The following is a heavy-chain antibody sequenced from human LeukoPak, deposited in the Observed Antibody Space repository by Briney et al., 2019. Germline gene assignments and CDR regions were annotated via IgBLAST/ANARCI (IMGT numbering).Heavy chain of an antibody. CDR2: IYHSGST. CDR3: ARDKDYYGSGSYSDYYYYGMDV. J-gene: IGHJ6*04. D-gene: IGHD3-10*01. V-gene: IGHV4-4*02. CDR1: GGSISSSNW. Sequence: SETLSLTWAVSGGSISSSNWWSWVRQPPGKGLEWIGEIYHSGSTNYNPSLKSRVTISVDKSKNQFSLKLSSVTAADTAVYYCARDKDYYGSGSYSDYYYYGMDVWGKGTTVTVSS.